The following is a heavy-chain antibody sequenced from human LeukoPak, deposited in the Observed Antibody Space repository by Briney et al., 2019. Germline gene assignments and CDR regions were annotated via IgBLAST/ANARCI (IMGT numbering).Heavy chain of an antibody. Sequence: PGGSLRLSCAASGFTFSSFYMNWIRQAPGKGLEWVSYISSSGSTIYYADSVKGRFTISRDNAKNSLYLQMNSLRAEDTAVYYCASSLTTRGDYYYYYMGVWGKGTTVTVSS. CDR2: ISSSGSTI. CDR3: ASSLTTRGDYYYYYMGV. D-gene: IGHD4-11*01. V-gene: IGHV3-11*04. CDR1: GFTFSSFY. J-gene: IGHJ6*03.